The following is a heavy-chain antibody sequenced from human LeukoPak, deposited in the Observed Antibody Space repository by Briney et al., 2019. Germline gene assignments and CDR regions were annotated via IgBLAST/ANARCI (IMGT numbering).Heavy chain of an antibody. Sequence: PSETLSLTCTVSGGSISSYYWCWIRQPPGKGLEWIGYIYYSGSTNYNPSLKSRVTISVDTSKNQFSLKLSSVTAADTAVYYCARAGAGRAPFDYWGQGTLVTVSS. CDR3: ARAGAGRAPFDY. J-gene: IGHJ4*02. CDR2: IYYSGST. V-gene: IGHV4-59*01. CDR1: GGSISSYY. D-gene: IGHD1-1*01.